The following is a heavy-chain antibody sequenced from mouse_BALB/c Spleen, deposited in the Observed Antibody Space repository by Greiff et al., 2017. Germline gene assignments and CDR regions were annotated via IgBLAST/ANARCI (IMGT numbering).Heavy chain of an antibody. CDR3: ARSGTTVVGAY. Sequence: LVESGAELARPGASVKLSCKASGYTFTSYWMQWVKQRPGQGLEWIGAIYPGDGDTRYTQKFKGKATLTADKSSSTAYMQLSSLASEDSAVYYCARSGTTVVGAYWGQGTLVTVSA. D-gene: IGHD1-1*01. CDR1: GYTFTSYW. V-gene: IGHV1-87*01. CDR2: IYPGDGDT. J-gene: IGHJ3*01.